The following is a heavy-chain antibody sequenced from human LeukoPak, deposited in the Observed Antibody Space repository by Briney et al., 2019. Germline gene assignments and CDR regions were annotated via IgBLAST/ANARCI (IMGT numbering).Heavy chain of an antibody. V-gene: IGHV4-30-4*07. D-gene: IGHD1-26*01. CDR3: TYSGSNYPDY. CDR1: GGSISSGGYS. J-gene: IGHJ4*02. CDR2: IYYSGST. Sequence: SETLSLTCAVSGGSISSGGYSWSWIRQPPGKGLEWIGYIYYSGSTYYNPSLKSRVTISVDTSKNQFSLKLSSVTAADTAVYYCTYSGSNYPDYWGQGTLVIVSS.